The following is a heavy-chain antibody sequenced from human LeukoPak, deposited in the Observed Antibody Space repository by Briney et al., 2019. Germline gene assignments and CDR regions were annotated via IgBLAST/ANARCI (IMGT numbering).Heavy chain of an antibody. CDR3: AKDRSTIFGVDLFDY. V-gene: IGHV3-23*01. CDR2: ISPSGDIT. CDR1: GFIFSSHG. D-gene: IGHD3-3*01. Sequence: GGSLRLSCAASGFIFSSHGMNWVRQAPGKGLEWVSGISPSGDITYYADSVKGRFTISRDNSKNTVYLQMNSLRAEDTAVYYCAKDRSTIFGVDLFDYWGQGTLVTVSS. J-gene: IGHJ4*02.